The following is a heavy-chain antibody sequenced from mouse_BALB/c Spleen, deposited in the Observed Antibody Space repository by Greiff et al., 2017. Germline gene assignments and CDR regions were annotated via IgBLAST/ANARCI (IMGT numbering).Heavy chain of an antibody. CDR2: ISDGGSYT. Sequence: EVHLVESGGGLVKPGGSLKLSCAASGFTFSDYYMYWVRQTPEKRLEWVANISDGGSYTYYPDSVKGRFTISRDNAKNNLYLQMSSLKSEDTAMYYCAAGPAWFAYWGQGTLVTVSA. V-gene: IGHV5-4*02. CDR1: GFTFSDYY. J-gene: IGHJ3*01. CDR3: AAGPAWFAY.